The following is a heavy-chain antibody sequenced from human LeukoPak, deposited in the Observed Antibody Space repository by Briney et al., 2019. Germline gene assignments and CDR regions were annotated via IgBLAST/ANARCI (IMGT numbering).Heavy chain of an antibody. CDR1: GGSFSGYY. D-gene: IGHD3-22*01. J-gene: IGHJ6*02. Sequence: PSETLSLTCAVYGGSFSGYYWSWIRQPPGKGLEWIGEINHSGSTNYNPSLKSRVTISVDTSKNQFSLKLSSVTAADTAVYYCARGQQYYYDSSGYYIRGLPIGMDVWGQGTTVTVSS. CDR3: ARGQQYYYDSSGYYIRGLPIGMDV. CDR2: INHSGST. V-gene: IGHV4-34*01.